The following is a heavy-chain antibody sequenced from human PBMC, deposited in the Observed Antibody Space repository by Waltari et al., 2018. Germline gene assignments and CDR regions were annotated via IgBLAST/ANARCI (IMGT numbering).Heavy chain of an antibody. CDR1: GFIFGKYW. V-gene: IGHV3-7*01. D-gene: IGHD3-10*02. CDR3: ARYAPDYLGDYPDVIDI. J-gene: IGHJ3*02. CDR2: IKQDGSEK. Sequence: EVQLVESGGGWVQPGGYLSVPCAASGFIFGKYWSTWVRQAPGKGLEWVANIKQDGSEKYYMDSVKGPFSISRDNAKKSLYLQMNSLRVEDTAVYYCARYAPDYLGDYPDVIDIWGQGTMVTVSS.